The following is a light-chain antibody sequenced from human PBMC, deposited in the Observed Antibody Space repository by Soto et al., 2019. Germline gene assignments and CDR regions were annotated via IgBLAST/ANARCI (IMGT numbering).Light chain of an antibody. Sequence: QSVLTLPASVSGSPGQSITISCSGTTSDVGGYNLVSWYQQHTAKAPKLLIYEGTQRPSGVSSRFSGSKSGNTASLTISGLQAEDEADYYCCSYASSSSYVFGTGTKVTVL. J-gene: IGLJ1*01. CDR2: EGT. V-gene: IGLV2-23*01. CDR1: TSDVGGYNL. CDR3: CSYASSSSYV.